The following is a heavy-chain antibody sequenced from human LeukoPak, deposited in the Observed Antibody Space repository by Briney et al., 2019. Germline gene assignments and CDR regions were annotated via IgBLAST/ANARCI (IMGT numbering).Heavy chain of an antibody. J-gene: IGHJ2*01. CDR2: VDYSGTT. CDR1: GGSIGKFY. D-gene: IGHD2-2*01. CDR3: ARGASRGSLYWFFDL. V-gene: IGHV4-59*01. Sequence: SETLSLTCTVSGGSIGKFYWHWIRQPPGKRLEWIGYVDYSGTTNYNPSLQSRVTISVDTSMNRLSLNLRSISAADTAVYFCARGASRGSLYWFFDLWGRGTLLSVSS.